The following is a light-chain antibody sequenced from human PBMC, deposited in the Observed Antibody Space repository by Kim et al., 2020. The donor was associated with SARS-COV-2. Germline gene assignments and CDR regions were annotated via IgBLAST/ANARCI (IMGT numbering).Light chain of an antibody. J-gene: IGKJ4*01. V-gene: IGKV3D-15*01. CDR1: HSATRN. Sequence: APGEGATLSCRARHSATRNLAGYQQKPGQAPRLLINGAAIRASGIPARLSGSGSGTDFTLTISSLQSEDSAVYYCQEYNNGPTLSFGGGTKVDIK. CDR2: GAA. CDR3: QEYNNGPTLS.